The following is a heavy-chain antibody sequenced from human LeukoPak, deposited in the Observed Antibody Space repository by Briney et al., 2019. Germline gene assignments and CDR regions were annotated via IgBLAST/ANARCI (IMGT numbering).Heavy chain of an antibody. J-gene: IGHJ3*02. D-gene: IGHD6-19*01. CDR1: GFDFSGYV. CDR2: ISSKGGTT. Sequence: GGSLTLSCLAYGFDFSGYVMEWVRQAPGKGLKSVSVISSKGGTTDYTESVKGRFNVSRDNSQNTLFLEMSSLRAEDTAVYYWVRHSVTQSTSGWYGALDIWGQGTMGVGSS. V-gene: IGHV3-64D*06. CDR3: VRHSVTQSTSGWYGALDI.